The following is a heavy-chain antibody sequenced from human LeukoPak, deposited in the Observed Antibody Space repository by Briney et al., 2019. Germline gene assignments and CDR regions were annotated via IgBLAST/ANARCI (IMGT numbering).Heavy chain of an antibody. V-gene: IGHV4-4*02. J-gene: IGHJ6*02. D-gene: IGHD4-17*01. CDR1: GGSISSSNW. CDR3: ARVSPDGDYVGYYYGMDV. CDR2: IYHSGST. Sequence: PSGTLSLTCAVSGGSISSSNWWSWVRQPPGKGLEWIGEIYHSGSTNYNPSLKSRVTISVDKSKNQFSLKLSSVTAADTAVYYCARVSPDGDYVGYYYGMDVWGQGTTVTVSS.